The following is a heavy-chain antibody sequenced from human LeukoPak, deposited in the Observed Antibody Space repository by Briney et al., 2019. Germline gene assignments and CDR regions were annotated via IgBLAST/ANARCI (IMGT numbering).Heavy chain of an antibody. D-gene: IGHD4-17*01. CDR1: GGSISGYY. J-gene: IGHJ4*02. CDR3: ARGGVDYGDLANDY. CDR2: IYTSGST. V-gene: IGHV4-4*07. Sequence: PSETLSLTCTVSGGSISGYYWSWIRQPAGKGLEWIGRIYTSGSTDYSPSLKSRVTMSVDTSKNQFSLRLTSVTAADTAVYYCARGGVDYGDLANDYWGQRTLVTTSA.